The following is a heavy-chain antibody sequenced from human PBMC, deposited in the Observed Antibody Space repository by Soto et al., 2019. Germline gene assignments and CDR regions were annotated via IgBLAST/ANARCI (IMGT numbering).Heavy chain of an antibody. Sequence: PPETLSLTCAVSGGSISSGGYSWDWIRQPPGKGLEWIGYIYHSGSTYYNPSLKSRVTISVDRSKNQFSLKLSSVAAADTAVYYCARDGDRYSFDYWGQGTLVTVSS. CDR3: ARDGDRYSFDY. J-gene: IGHJ4*02. V-gene: IGHV4-30-2*01. CDR2: IYHSGST. D-gene: IGHD7-27*01. CDR1: GGSISSGGYS.